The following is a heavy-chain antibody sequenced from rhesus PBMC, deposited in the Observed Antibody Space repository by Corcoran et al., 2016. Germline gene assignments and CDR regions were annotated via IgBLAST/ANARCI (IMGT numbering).Heavy chain of an antibody. J-gene: IGHJ4*01. CDR3: ARRRYSSWSGFDY. CDR2: NSGCGGRT. D-gene: IGHD6-13*01. CDR1: GGSISSNY. V-gene: IGHV4-173*01. Sequence: QVQLQESGPGLVKPSETLSLTCAVSGGSISSNYWSWIRQPPGKGLEWMGRNSGCGGRTGYSPTLKRLVTISTATTKNRYSLKLSSVTAADTAVYYCARRRYSSWSGFDYWGQGVLVTVSS.